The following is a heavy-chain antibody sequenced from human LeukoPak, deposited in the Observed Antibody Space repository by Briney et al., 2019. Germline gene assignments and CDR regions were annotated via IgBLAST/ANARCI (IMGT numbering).Heavy chain of an antibody. Sequence: GGSLRLSCAASGFTFSSYGMHWVRQAPGKGLEWVAFIRYDGSNKYYADSVKGRFTISRDNSKNTLYLQMNSLRAEDTAAYYCARDGGATWAYWYFDLWGRGTLVTVSS. CDR3: ARDGGATWAYWYFDL. CDR2: IRYDGSNK. J-gene: IGHJ2*01. V-gene: IGHV3-30*02. D-gene: IGHD3-16*01. CDR1: GFTFSSYG.